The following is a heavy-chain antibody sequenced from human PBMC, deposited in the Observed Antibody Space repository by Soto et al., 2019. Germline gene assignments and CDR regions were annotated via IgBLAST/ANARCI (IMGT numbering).Heavy chain of an antibody. CDR1: GYTFTSYA. CDR3: ARSEYTSGWTGY. J-gene: IGHJ4*02. V-gene: IGHV1-3*05. Sequence: QVQLVQSGAEEKKPGASVQVSCKASGYTFTSYAMHWVRQAPGQRLEWMGWINAGNDNTKYSQKFQGRVTITRDTCASTAYMELSSLRSEDTAVYYCARSEYTSGWTGYWGQGNLVTVSS. CDR2: INAGNDNT. D-gene: IGHD6-19*01.